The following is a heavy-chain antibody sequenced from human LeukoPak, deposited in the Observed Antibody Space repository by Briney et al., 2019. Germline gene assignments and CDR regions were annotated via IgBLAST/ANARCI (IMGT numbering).Heavy chain of an antibody. CDR3: ARCLFSGDSCYFDS. CDR2: VSGSGDIT. CDR1: GFTFSSYG. V-gene: IGHV3-23*01. Sequence: GGSLRLSCAASGFTFSSYGMSWVRQAPGKGLEWVSAVSGSGDITYYADSVKGRFTISRDNSKNTLYMQMNSLRAEDTAVYYCARCLFSGDSCYFDSWGQGTLVSVSS. J-gene: IGHJ4*02. D-gene: IGHD2-15*01.